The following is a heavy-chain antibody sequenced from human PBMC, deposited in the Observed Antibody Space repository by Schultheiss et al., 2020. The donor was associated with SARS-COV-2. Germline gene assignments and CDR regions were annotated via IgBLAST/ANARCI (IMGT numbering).Heavy chain of an antibody. Sequence: SQTLSLTCAVYGGSFSGYYWSWIRQPPGKGLEWIGEINHSGSTNYNPSLKSRVTISVDTSKNQFSLKLSSVTAADTAVYYCARGGVVGATRAGDFDYWGQGTLVTVSS. CDR2: INHSGST. V-gene: IGHV4-34*01. CDR3: ARGGVVGATRAGDFDY. J-gene: IGHJ4*02. D-gene: IGHD1-26*01. CDR1: GGSFSGYY.